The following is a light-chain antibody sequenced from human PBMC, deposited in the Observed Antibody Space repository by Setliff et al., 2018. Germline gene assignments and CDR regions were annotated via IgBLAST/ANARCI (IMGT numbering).Light chain of an antibody. Sequence: SYELTQSPSVSVAPGKTARITCGGDNIGSKSVHWYQQKPGQAPVLVIYYDSDRPSGIPERFSGSNSGNTATLTISGVEAGDEADYYCQVWDSSSNLFVVFGGGIKVTVL. CDR2: YDS. V-gene: IGLV3-21*04. CDR3: QVWDSSSNLFVV. J-gene: IGLJ2*01. CDR1: NIGSKS.